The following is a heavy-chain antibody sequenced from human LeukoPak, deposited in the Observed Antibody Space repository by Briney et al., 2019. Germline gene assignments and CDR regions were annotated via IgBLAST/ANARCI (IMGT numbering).Heavy chain of an antibody. Sequence: PGGSLRLSCGASGFTFSSYEMNWVRQAPGKGLEWVSYISSSGSTIYYADSVKGRFTISRDNAKNSLYLQMNSLRAEDTAVYYCARDWIAVAGTHYYYGMDVWGKGTTVTVSS. CDR3: ARDWIAVAGTHYYYGMDV. CDR2: ISSSGSTI. D-gene: IGHD6-19*01. V-gene: IGHV3-48*03. CDR1: GFTFSSYE. J-gene: IGHJ6*04.